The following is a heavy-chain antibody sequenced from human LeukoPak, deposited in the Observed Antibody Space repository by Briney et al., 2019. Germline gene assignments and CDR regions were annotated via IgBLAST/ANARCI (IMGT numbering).Heavy chain of an antibody. CDR2: ISAYNGNT. V-gene: IGHV1-18*01. CDR3: AREHGLLRPGVDAFDI. Sequence: ASVKVSCKASGYTFTSYGISWVRQAPGQGLEWMGWISAYNGNTNHAQKLQGRVTMTTDTSTSTAYMELRSLRSDDTAVYYCAREHGLLRPGVDAFDIWGQGTMVTVSS. D-gene: IGHD3-22*01. J-gene: IGHJ3*02. CDR1: GYTFTSYG.